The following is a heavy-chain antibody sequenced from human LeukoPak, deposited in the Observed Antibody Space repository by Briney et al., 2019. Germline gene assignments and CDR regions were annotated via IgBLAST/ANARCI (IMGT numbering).Heavy chain of an antibody. CDR2: ISWNSGSI. V-gene: IGHV3-9*01. J-gene: IGHJ4*02. CDR1: GFTFDAYA. D-gene: IGHD3-22*01. CDR3: AKDRGYDSRGAFDY. Sequence: GGSLRLSCAASGFTFDAYAMHWVRQAPGKGLEWVSGISWNSGSIAYADSVKGRFTISRDSAKNSLYLQMNSLRAEDTALYYCAKDRGYDSRGAFDYWGQGTLVTVSS.